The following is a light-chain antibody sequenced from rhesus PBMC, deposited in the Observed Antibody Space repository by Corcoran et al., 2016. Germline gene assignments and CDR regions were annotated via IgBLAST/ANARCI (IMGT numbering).Light chain of an antibody. CDR3: PHYYSTPWT. J-gene: IGKJ1*01. Sequence: DIQMTQSPSSLSASVGDRVTITCRASQGITNDLAWYQQKPGETPKLLIYEASSLKSGIPSRFSGSGSGTDFTLTISSLQSEDFATYYCPHYYSTPWTFGQGTKVEIK. V-gene: IGKV1S17*01. CDR2: EAS. CDR1: QGITND.